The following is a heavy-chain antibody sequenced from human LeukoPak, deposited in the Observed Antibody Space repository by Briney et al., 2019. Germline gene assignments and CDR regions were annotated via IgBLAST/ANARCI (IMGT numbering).Heavy chain of an antibody. CDR2: ISGSGDST. J-gene: IGHJ5*02. Sequence: GGSLRLSCAVSGFTLSSYPMSWVRQAPGKGLEWVSAISGSGDSTYYADSVKGRFTISRDNSKNTLYLQMNSLRAEDTALYYCAKGGSYYTSSWFDPWGQGTLVTVSS. D-gene: IGHD3-10*01. CDR3: AKGGSYYTSSWFDP. V-gene: IGHV3-23*01. CDR1: GFTLSSYP.